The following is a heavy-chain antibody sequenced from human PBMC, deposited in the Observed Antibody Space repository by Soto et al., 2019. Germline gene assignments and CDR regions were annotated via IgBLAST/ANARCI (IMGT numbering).Heavy chain of an antibody. CDR3: VRHHDTAMAYYNYYGMDV. J-gene: IGHJ6*01. CDR2: IYYSGTT. Sequence: QLQLQESGPGLVKPSETLSLTCTVSGDSISASLYYWGWICQSPGKGLEWIGSIYYSGTTYYNPSLKGRATISGDTSKNQFSLTVISVTAADTAVYYCVRHHDTAMAYYNYYGMDVWGQGTTVTVSS. CDR1: GDSISASLYY. V-gene: IGHV4-39*01. D-gene: IGHD5-18*01.